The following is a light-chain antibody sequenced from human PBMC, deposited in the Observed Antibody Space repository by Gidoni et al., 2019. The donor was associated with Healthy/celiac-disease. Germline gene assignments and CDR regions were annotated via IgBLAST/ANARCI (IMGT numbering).Light chain of an antibody. CDR2: WAS. CDR3: QQYYSTPRGT. V-gene: IGKV4-1*01. Sequence: DIVMTQSPDSLAVFLGERATINCKSSQSVLYSSNNKNYLAWYQQKPGQPPKLLIYWASTRESGVPDRFSGGGSGTDFTLTISSLQAEDVAVYYCQQYYSTPRGTFGQGTKVEIK. CDR1: QSVLYSSNNKNY. J-gene: IGKJ1*01.